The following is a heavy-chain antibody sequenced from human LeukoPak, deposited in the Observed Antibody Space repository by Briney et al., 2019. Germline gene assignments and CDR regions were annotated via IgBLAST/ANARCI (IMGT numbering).Heavy chain of an antibody. Sequence: PSETLSLTCAVYGGSFSGYYWSWIRQPPGKGLEWIGEINHSGSTNYNPSLKSRVTISVDTSKNQFSLKLSSVTAADTAVYYCARGVRYSYGSFDYWGQGTLVTVSS. CDR2: INHSGST. J-gene: IGHJ4*02. CDR3: ARGVRYSYGSFDY. CDR1: GGSFSGYY. V-gene: IGHV4-34*01. D-gene: IGHD5-18*01.